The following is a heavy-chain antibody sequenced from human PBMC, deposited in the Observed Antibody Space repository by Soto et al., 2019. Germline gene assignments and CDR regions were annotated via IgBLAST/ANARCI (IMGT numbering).Heavy chain of an antibody. J-gene: IGHJ6*02. CDR1: GFSISSGGYS. Sequence: ALETLPLTCAFSGFSISSGGYSLSWIRQPPGKGLEWIGYIYHSGSTYYNPSLKSRVTISVDRSKNQFSLKLSSVTAADTAVYYCARDANTVGVAGGMDVWGRGTTVTVSS. CDR3: ARDANTVGVAGGMDV. V-gene: IGHV4-30-2*01. CDR2: IYHSGST. D-gene: IGHD1-26*01.